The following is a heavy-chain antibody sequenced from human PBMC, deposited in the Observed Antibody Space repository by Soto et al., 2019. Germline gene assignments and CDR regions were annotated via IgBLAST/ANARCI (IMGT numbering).Heavy chain of an antibody. J-gene: IGHJ4*02. CDR2: INHSGST. CDR1: GGSFSGYY. CDR3: ARGGNRFSFLLGYFDY. D-gene: IGHD3-16*02. Sequence: SETLSLACAVYGGSFSGYYWSWIRQPPGKGLEWIGEINHSGSTNYNPSLKSRVTISVDTSKNQFSLKLSSVTAADTAVYYCARGGNRFSFLLGYFDYWGQGTLVTVSS. V-gene: IGHV4-34*01.